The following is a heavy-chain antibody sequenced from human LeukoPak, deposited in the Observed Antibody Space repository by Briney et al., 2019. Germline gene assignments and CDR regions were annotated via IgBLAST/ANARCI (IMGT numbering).Heavy chain of an antibody. CDR3: ARNFD. CDR1: VFSPCDNW. J-gene: IGHJ4*02. CDR2: IKQDGHEK. Sequence: SLGCPRLSRAASVFSPCDNWTSWVRHAPAKGLEWVANIKQDGHEKYHVDSVKGRFTIYRDHAKNSVYLQMNSLRAEDTAVYYCARNFDWGQGTLVTVSS. V-gene: IGHV3-7*05.